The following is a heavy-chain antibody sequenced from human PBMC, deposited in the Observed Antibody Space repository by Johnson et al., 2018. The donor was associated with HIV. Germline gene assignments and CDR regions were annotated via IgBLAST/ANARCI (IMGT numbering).Heavy chain of an antibody. CDR1: GFTFSYYW. V-gene: IGHV3-7*01. D-gene: IGHD3-16*01. Sequence: MLLVESGGGLVQPGGSLRLSCAASGFTFSYYWMSWVRQAPGKGLEWVANIKEDGSDKYYVDSLKGRFSISRDNAKKSLYLQMSNLRAEDTAVYYCARDSDYVWGTSWGGSSLGAFDIWGQGTMVTVSS. CDR2: IKEDGSDK. J-gene: IGHJ3*02. CDR3: ARDSDYVWGTSWGGSSLGAFDI.